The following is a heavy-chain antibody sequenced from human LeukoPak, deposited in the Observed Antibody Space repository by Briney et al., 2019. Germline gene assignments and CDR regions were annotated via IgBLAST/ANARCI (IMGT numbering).Heavy chain of an antibody. J-gene: IGHJ5*02. CDR1: GGTFSSYA. CDR2: IIPIFGTA. CDR3: ARSMVNFCSSTSCYSWFDP. D-gene: IGHD2-2*02. Sequence: SVKVSCKASGGTFSSYAISWVRQAPGQGLEWMGGIIPIFGTANYAQKFQGRVTITADESTSTAYMELSSLRSEDTAVYYCARSMVNFCSSTSCYSWFDPWGQGTLVTVSS. V-gene: IGHV1-69*13.